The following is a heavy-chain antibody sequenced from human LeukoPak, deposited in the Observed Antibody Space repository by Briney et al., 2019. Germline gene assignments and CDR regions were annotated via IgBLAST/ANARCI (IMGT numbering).Heavy chain of an antibody. CDR2: MNPNSGKT. CDR3: ARDSDYYDSSGYYRLDY. D-gene: IGHD3-22*01. V-gene: IGHV1-8*03. CDR1: GYIFTNYD. Sequence: ASVKVSCKASGYIFTNYDINWVRQATGQGLEWMGYMNPNSGKTGYAQKFQGRVTISTNTSIRTAYMDLSSLRSEDTAIYYCARDSDYYDSSGYYRLDYWGQGTLVTVSS. J-gene: IGHJ4*02.